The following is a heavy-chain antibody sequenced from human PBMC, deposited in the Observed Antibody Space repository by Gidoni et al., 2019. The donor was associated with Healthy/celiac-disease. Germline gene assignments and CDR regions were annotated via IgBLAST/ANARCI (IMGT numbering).Heavy chain of an antibody. V-gene: IGHV3-43*01. CDR2: IIWDGGST. CDR1: GFTFDDNH. CDR3: AKDGYYDSSGYYPLYFDY. Sequence: EVQLVESGGVVVQPGGSMRLSCAAYGFTFDDNHMHLVRQAPGQDLDWVSLIIWDGGSTYYADSVKGRFTISRDNSKNSLYLQMNSLRTEDTALYYCAKDGYYDSSGYYPLYFDYWGQGTLVTVSS. J-gene: IGHJ4*02. D-gene: IGHD3-22*01.